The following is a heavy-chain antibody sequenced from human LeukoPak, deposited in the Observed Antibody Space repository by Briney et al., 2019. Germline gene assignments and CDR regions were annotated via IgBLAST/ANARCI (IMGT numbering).Heavy chain of an antibody. J-gene: IGHJ4*02. D-gene: IGHD5-24*01. CDR1: GFTFSRHA. CDR3: AKGDDIGKHPTRAYYFDT. V-gene: IGHV3-23*01. Sequence: GSLRLSCAASGFTFSRHAMSWVRQAPGKGLEWVSTTGLNSVNTLCAESVQGRFSISRDNSKNTLDLQMDNLRVDDTAVYYCAKGDDIGKHPTRAYYFDTWGQGTLVTVSS. CDR2: TGLNSVNT.